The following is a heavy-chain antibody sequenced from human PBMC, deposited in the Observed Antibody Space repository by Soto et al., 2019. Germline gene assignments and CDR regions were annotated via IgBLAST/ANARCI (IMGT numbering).Heavy chain of an antibody. CDR2: ISSSGSTI. CDR1: GFTFSDYY. Sequence: QVQLVESGGGLVKPGGSLRLSCAASGFTFSDYYMSWIRQAPGKGLEWVSYISSSGSTIYYADSVKGRFTISRDNAKNSLYLQMTSLRAEDTAVYYCRIAMIVVVKDAFDSWGQGTMVTVSS. V-gene: IGHV3-11*01. D-gene: IGHD3-22*01. CDR3: RIAMIVVVKDAFDS. J-gene: IGHJ3*02.